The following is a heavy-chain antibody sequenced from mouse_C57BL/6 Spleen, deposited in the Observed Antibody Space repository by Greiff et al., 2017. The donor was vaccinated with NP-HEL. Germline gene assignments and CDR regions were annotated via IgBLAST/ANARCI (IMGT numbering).Heavy chain of an antibody. D-gene: IGHD1-1*01. CDR2: IHPSDSDT. J-gene: IGHJ1*03. CDR1: GYTFTSYW. CDR3: TRKIRSYEDWYFDV. Sequence: QVQLKQSGAELVKPGASVKVSCKASGYTFTSYWMHWVKQRPGQGLEWIGRIHPSDSDTNYNQKFKGKATLTVDKSASTAYMELSSLTNEDSAVYYCTRKIRSYEDWYFDVWGTGTTVTVSS. V-gene: IGHV1-74*01.